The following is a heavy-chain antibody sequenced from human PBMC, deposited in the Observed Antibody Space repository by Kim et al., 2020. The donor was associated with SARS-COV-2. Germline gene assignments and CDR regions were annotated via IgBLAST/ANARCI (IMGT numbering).Heavy chain of an antibody. CDR2: ISSSSSYI. CDR3: ATRPYGPLHRDYYGMDV. CDR1: GFTFSSYS. V-gene: IGHV3-21*04. Sequence: GGSLRLSCAASGFTFSSYSMNWVRQAPGKGLEWVSSISSSSSYIYYADSVKGRFTISRDNAKNSLYLQMNSLRAEDTAVYYCATRPYGPLHRDYYGMDVWGQGTTVTVSS. D-gene: IGHD4-17*01. J-gene: IGHJ6*02.